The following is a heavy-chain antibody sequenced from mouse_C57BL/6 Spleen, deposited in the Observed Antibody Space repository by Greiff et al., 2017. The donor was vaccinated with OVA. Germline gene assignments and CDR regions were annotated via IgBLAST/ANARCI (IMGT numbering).Heavy chain of an antibody. Sequence: QVQLKQSGAELVRPGTSVKVSCKASGYAFTNYLIEWVKQRPGQGLEWIGVINPGSGGTNYNEKFKGKATLTADKSSSTAYMQLSSLTSEDSAVYFCARWGGTPQAMDYWGQGTSVTVSS. D-gene: IGHD2-14*01. CDR3: ARWGGTPQAMDY. CDR2: INPGSGGT. V-gene: IGHV1-54*01. J-gene: IGHJ4*01. CDR1: GYAFTNYL.